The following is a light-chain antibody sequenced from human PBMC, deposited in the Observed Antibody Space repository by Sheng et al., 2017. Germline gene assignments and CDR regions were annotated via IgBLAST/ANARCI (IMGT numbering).Light chain of an antibody. V-gene: IGLV1-44*01. CDR2: FNN. CDR3: AAWDDSLNVVV. J-gene: IGLJ2*01. Sequence: QSVLTQPPSASGTPGQRVTISCSGSSSAIGSNTVNWYQQFPGTAPKLLIYFNNQRPSGVPDRFSGSKSGTSASLAISGLQSEDEADYYCAAWDDSLNVVVFGGGTKLTVL. CDR1: SSAIGSNT.